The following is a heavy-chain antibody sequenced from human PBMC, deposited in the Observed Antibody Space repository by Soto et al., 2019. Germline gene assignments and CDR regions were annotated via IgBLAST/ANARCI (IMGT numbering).Heavy chain of an antibody. CDR1: GGSISSGGYY. CDR2: IYYSGST. CDR3: ASQRITMVRGGAFDI. Sequence: QVQLQESGPGLVKPSQTLSLTCTVSGGSISSGGYYWSWIRQHPGKGREWIGYIYYSGSTYYNPSLKSRVTISVDPSKNQFSLKLSSVTAADTAVYSCASQRITMVRGGAFDIWGQGTMVTVSS. V-gene: IGHV4-31*03. D-gene: IGHD3-10*01. J-gene: IGHJ3*02.